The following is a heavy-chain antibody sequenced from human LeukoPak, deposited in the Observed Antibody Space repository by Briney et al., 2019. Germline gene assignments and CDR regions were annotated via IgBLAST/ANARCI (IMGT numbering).Heavy chain of an antibody. V-gene: IGHV4-30-2*01. Sequence: NPSETLSLTCTVSGGSISSGGYYWSWIRQPPGKGLEWIGYIYHSGSTYYNPSLKSRVTISVDTSKNQFSLKLSSVTAADTAVYYCAREVSPIRYYGSGSYASASFDYWGQGTLVTVSS. CDR3: AREVSPIRYYGSGSYASASFDY. CDR1: GGSISSGGYY. J-gene: IGHJ4*02. D-gene: IGHD3-10*01. CDR2: IYHSGST.